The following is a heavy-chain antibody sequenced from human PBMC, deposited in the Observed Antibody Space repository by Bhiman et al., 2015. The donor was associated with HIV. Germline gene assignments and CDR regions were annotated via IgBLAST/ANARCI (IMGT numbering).Heavy chain of an antibody. V-gene: IGHV3-23*01. D-gene: IGHD3-22*01. CDR2: ISGSGGST. CDR3: ASTLPWDAANYYDSSGYYDY. CDR1: GFTFSSYA. J-gene: IGHJ4*02. Sequence: EVQLLESGGGLVQPGGSLRLSCAASGFTFSSYAMSWVRQAPGKGLEWVSAISGSGGSTYYADSVKGRFTISRDNSKNTLYLQMNSLRAEDTAVYYCASTLPWDAANYYDSSGYYDYWGQGTLVTVSS.